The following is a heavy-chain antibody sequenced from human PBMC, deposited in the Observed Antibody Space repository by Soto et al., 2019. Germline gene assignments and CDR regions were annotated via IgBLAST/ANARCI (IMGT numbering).Heavy chain of an antibody. V-gene: IGHV4-59*02. D-gene: IGHD1-1*01. CDR3: ARRNDNFDY. J-gene: IGHJ4*02. Sequence: ETLSLTCTVSGGSVSSYYWSWIRQPPGKGLEWIGYIYYSGSTNYNPSLKSRVTISVDTSKNQFSLKLSSVTAADTAVYYCARRNDNFDYWGQGTLVTVSS. CDR1: GGSVSSYY. CDR2: IYYSGST.